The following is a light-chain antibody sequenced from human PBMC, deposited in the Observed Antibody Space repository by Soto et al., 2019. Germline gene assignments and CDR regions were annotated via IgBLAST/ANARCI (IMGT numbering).Light chain of an antibody. CDR2: NAS. V-gene: IGKV1-5*01. CDR3: QQYFSYPYT. CDR1: QSISGW. J-gene: IGKJ2*01. Sequence: IQMTQSPSTLSASVGDRVTITCRASQSISGWLAWYQQKPGKAPNLLIDNASTLESGVPSRFSGSGSATELTLTISSLHPDDFATYYCQQYFSYPYTFGQGTNLEIK.